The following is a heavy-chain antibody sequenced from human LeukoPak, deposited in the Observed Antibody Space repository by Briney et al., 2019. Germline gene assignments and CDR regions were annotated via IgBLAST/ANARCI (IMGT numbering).Heavy chain of an antibody. CDR3: ARANYDILTGYFVPYYYYYMDV. D-gene: IGHD3-9*01. J-gene: IGHJ6*03. Sequence: GGSLTLSRAPAGFSVSSYAMHWVRQPAGKGLEYGSSISSNGRSTYYANSVKGRFTISRDNSKNTLYLQMGSLRAEGMAVYYCARANYDILTGYFVPYYYYYMDVWGKGTTVT. CDR1: GFSVSSYA. CDR2: ISSNGRST. V-gene: IGHV3-64*01.